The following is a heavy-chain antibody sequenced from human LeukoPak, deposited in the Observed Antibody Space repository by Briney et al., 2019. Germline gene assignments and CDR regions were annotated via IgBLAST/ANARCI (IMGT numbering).Heavy chain of an antibody. V-gene: IGHV3-7*01. Sequence: GGSLRLSCAASGFIFSSYWMSWVRQAPGKGLEWVANIKQDGSEKYYVDSVKGRFTISRDNAKNSLYLQMNSLRAEDTAVYYCRYSSGRDYWGQGTLVTVSS. CDR1: GFIFSSYW. J-gene: IGHJ4*02. D-gene: IGHD6-19*01. CDR3: RYSSGRDY. CDR2: IKQDGSEK.